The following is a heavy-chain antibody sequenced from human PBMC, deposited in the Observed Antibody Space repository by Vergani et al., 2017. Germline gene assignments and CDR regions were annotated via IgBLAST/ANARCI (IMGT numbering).Heavy chain of an antibody. J-gene: IGHJ5*02. V-gene: IGHV1-69*13. CDR1: GGTFSSNS. D-gene: IGHD6-6*01. CDR2: IIPIFGTT. CDR3: ARARGRDSSTSLRWFDP. Sequence: QGQLAQSGAEVKKPGSSVKVSCKASGGTFSSNSISWVRQAPGQGLEWMGRIIPIFGTTSYAQKFQGRVTILADESTSTAYMELSSLRSEDTAVYYCARARGRDSSTSLRWFDPWGQGTLVTVSS.